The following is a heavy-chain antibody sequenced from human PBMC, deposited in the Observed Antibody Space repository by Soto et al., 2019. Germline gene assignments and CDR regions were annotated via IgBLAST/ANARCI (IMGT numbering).Heavy chain of an antibody. V-gene: IGHV4-4*02. Sequence: PSETLSLTFAVSGGAIRASKWWVWVGQPPGKGLEWIGEVYRTGSTNYNPSLESRLTISVDKSKNQFSLKLTSVTAADTAVYYCARARATIAAAAIFDCWGQG. CDR2: VYRTGST. D-gene: IGHD6-13*01. CDR3: ARARATIAAAAIFDC. CDR1: GGAIRASKW. J-gene: IGHJ4*02.